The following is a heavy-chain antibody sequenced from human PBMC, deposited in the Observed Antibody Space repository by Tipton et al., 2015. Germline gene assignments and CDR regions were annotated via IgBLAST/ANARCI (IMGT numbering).Heavy chain of an antibody. D-gene: IGHD3-10*01. CDR1: NGSISTYY. CDR2: IYYSGTT. J-gene: IGHJ3*02. V-gene: IGHV4-59*05. Sequence: GLVKPSETLSLRCTVSNGSISTYYWSWIRQSPGRGLEWIGSIYYSGTTYYNPSLKSRVTISVDTSKNQFSLNLSSLTAADTAIYYCARPRGPMIREAFDIWGQGTMVTVSS. CDR3: ARPRGPMIREAFDI.